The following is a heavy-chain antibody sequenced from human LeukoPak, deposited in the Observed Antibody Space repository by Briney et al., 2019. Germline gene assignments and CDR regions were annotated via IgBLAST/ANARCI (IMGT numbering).Heavy chain of an antibody. Sequence: ASVKVSCKASGYTFTSYGISWVRQAPGQGLEWMGWISAYNGNTNYAQKLQGRVTMTTDTSTSTAYMELRSLRSDDTAVYYCAKTADYDILTGYYLDHTNWFDPWGQGTLVTVSS. V-gene: IGHV1-18*01. J-gene: IGHJ5*02. CDR1: GYTFTSYG. D-gene: IGHD3-9*01. CDR2: ISAYNGNT. CDR3: AKTADYDILTGYYLDHTNWFDP.